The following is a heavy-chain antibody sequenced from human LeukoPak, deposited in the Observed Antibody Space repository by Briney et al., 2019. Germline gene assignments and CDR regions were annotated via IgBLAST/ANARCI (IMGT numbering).Heavy chain of an antibody. CDR2: ITSSGGSS. V-gene: IGHV3-23*01. D-gene: IGHD5-18*01. Sequence: GGSLRLSRAGSGFTFNIYALSWVRQAPGSGLEWVSLITSSGGSSYYADSVKGRFTISRDNSKNTLYLQMNSLRAEDTAVYYCAKLDYTYGFTWGQGTLVTVSS. CDR1: GFTFNIYA. J-gene: IGHJ5*02. CDR3: AKLDYTYGFT.